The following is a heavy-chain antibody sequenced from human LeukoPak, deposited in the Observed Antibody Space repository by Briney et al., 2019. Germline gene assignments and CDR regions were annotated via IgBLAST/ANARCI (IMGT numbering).Heavy chain of an antibody. V-gene: IGHV3-48*03. CDR2: ISGSGRTI. CDR3: ARDWSSGSPGVGY. Sequence: GGSLRLSCAASGFTFSSYEMNWVRQAPGKGLEWVSYISGSGRTIYYANSVKGRFTISRDNAKNSLYLQMNSLRAEDTAVYYCARDWSSGSPGVGYWGQGTLVTVSS. D-gene: IGHD1-26*01. J-gene: IGHJ4*02. CDR1: GFTFSSYE.